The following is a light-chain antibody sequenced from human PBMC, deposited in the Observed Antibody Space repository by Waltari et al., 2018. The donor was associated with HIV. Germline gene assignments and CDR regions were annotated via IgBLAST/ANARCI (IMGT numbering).Light chain of an antibody. CDR1: SSNIGRST. V-gene: IGLV1-44*01. CDR2: SNN. Sequence: QSVLPPPPSASGTAGQRVTISCSGSSSNIGRSTVNWYQQLPGTAPKLLIYSNNQRPSGVPDRFSGSKSGTSASLAISGLQSEDEADYYCAAWDDSLNGWVFGGGTKLTVL. J-gene: IGLJ3*02. CDR3: AAWDDSLNGWV.